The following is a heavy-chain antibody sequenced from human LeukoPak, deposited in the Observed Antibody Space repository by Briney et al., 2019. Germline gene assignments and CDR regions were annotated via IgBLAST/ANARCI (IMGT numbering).Heavy chain of an antibody. CDR3: ARDHYHKIHSVMVTAPDY. V-gene: IGHV1-46*01. CDR2: INPTGGST. D-gene: IGHD2-21*02. CDR1: GYIFTNYY. Sequence: GASVKVSCKASGYIFTNYYIHWMRQAPGEGLEWMGIINPTGGSTSYAQKFRGRATMTRDTSTSTVYMELRRLRSEDKAVYYCARDHYHKIHSVMVTAPDYWGQGTLVIVSS. J-gene: IGHJ4*02.